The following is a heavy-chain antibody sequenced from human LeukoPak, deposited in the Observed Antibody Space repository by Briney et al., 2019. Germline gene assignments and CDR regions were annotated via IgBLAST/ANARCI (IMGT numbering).Heavy chain of an antibody. D-gene: IGHD2-21*02. CDR3: AKETDGVDAFDI. V-gene: IGHV3-30*18. CDR2: ISYDGSNK. CDR1: GFTFSSYG. J-gene: IGHJ3*02. Sequence: GGSLRLSCAASGFTFSSYGIHWVRQAPGKGLEWVAVISYDGSNKYYADSVKGRSTISRDNSKNTLYLQMNSLRAEDTAVYYCAKETDGVDAFDIWGQGTMVTVSS.